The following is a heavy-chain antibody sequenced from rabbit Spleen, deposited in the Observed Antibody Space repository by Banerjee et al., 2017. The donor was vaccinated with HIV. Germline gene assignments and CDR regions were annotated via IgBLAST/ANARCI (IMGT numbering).Heavy chain of an antibody. J-gene: IGHJ4*01. CDR1: GFSFGDRDV. V-gene: IGHV1S45*01. CDR2: IDAASSDNT. CDR3: ATRNYENVVYAYDL. Sequence: QEQLVESGGGLVQPEGSLTLTCKASGFSFGDRDVMCWVRQAPAKGLESIACIDAASSDNTYYTNWAKGRFTISKSTSLNTVTLQMTSLTAADTATYFCATRNYENVVYAYDLWGPGTLVTVS. D-gene: IGHD6-1*01.